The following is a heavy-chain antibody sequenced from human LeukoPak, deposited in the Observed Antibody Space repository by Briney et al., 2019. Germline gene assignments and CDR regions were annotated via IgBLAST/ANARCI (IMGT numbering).Heavy chain of an antibody. J-gene: IGHJ4*02. CDR3: ARVPEWFGELLEHFDY. V-gene: IGHV1-2*06. CDR2: INPNSGGT. D-gene: IGHD3-10*01. Sequence: ASVKVSCKSSGYTFTGYYMHWVRQAPGQGLEWMGRINPNSGGTNYAQKFQGRVTMTRDTSISTAYMELSRLRSGDTAVYYCARVPEWFGELLEHFDYWGQGTLVTVSS. CDR1: GYTFTGYY.